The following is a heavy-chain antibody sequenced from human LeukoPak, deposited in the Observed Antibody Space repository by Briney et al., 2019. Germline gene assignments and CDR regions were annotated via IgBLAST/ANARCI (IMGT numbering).Heavy chain of an antibody. CDR2: ISSSRSFT. V-gene: IGHV3-11*03. Sequence: PGGSLRLSCAASGFSFSDHYMSWLRQAPGKGLEWVSYISSSRSFTNYADSVKGRFTISRDTAKNSLYLQMNSLRAEDTAVYYCARLRGYSYGLDYWGQGILVTVSS. CDR3: ARLRGYSYGLDY. J-gene: IGHJ4*02. CDR1: GFSFSDHY. D-gene: IGHD5-18*01.